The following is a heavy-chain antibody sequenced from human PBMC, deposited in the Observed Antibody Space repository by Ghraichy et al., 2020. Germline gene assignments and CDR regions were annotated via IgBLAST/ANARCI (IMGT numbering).Heavy chain of an antibody. CDR1: GGSFRSHF. CDR3: ARRGRGYSLYYYGLDV. D-gene: IGHD5-18*01. V-gene: IGHV4-59*08. Sequence: GSLRLSCTVSGGSFRSHFWSWIRQPPGKGLEWIGYISYTGNTNYSPSLGGRATISLDTSKNQFSLSLTSVTAADTAVYYCARRGRGYSLYYYGLDVWGPGTSVTVSS. J-gene: IGHJ6*02. CDR2: ISYTGNT.